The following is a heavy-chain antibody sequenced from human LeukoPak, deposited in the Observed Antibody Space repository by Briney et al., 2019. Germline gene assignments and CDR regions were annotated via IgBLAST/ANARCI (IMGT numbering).Heavy chain of an antibody. CDR3: ARFTPQGYGWGGYNRFDP. D-gene: IGHD3-16*01. Sequence: SQTLSLTCTVSGGSISSGSYYWSWIRQPAGKGLEWIGRIYTSGSTNYNPSLKSRVTISVDTSKNQFSLKLSSVTAADTAVYYCARFTPQGYGWGGYNRFDPWGQGTLVTVSS. CDR2: IYTSGST. CDR1: GGSISSGSYY. V-gene: IGHV4-61*02. J-gene: IGHJ5*02.